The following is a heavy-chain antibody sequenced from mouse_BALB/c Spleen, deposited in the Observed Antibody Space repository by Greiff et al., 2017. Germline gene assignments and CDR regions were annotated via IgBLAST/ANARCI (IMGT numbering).Heavy chain of an antibody. CDR2: INPSTGYT. D-gene: IGHD2-14*01. CDR1: GYTFTSYW. J-gene: IGHJ2*01. V-gene: IGHV1-7*01. CDR3: ANRYDDDDGYYFDY. Sequence: QVHVKQSGAELAKPGASVKMSCKASGYTFTSYWMHWVKQRPGQGLEWIGYINPSTGYTEYNQKFKDKATLTADKSSSTAYMQLSSLTSEDSAVYYCANRYDDDDGYYFDYWGQGTTLTVSS.